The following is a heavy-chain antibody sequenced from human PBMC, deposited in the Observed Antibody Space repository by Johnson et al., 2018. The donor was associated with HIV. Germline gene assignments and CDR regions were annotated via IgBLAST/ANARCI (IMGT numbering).Heavy chain of an antibody. Sequence: VQLVESGGGVVQPGRSLRLSCAVYGFTFTNYWMHWVRQAPGKGLVWVSRVNNDGGDTIYADSVKGRFTISRDNAKNSLYLQMNSLRAEDTALYYCARAHPFYGGNSEGAFDIWGQGTVVTVA. J-gene: IGHJ3*02. D-gene: IGHD4-23*01. V-gene: IGHV3-74*02. CDR3: ARAHPFYGGNSEGAFDI. CDR1: GFTFTNYW. CDR2: VNNDGGDT.